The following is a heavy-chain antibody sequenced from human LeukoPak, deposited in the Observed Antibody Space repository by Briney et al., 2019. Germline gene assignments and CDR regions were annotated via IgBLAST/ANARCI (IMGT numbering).Heavy chain of an antibody. J-gene: IGHJ5*02. D-gene: IGHD3-9*01. CDR3: ARGNDILTGYYGNWFDP. CDR2: INPNSGGT. CDR1: GYTFTGYY. V-gene: IGHV1-2*04. Sequence: ASVKVSCKASGYTFTGYYMHWVRQAPGQGLEWMGWINPNSGGTNYAQKFQGWVTMTRDTSISTAYMELSRLRSDDTAVYYCARGNDILTGYYGNWFDPWGQGTLVTVSS.